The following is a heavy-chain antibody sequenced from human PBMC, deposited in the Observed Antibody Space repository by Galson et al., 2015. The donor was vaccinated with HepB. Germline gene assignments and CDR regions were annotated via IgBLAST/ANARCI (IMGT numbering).Heavy chain of an antibody. J-gene: IGHJ4*02. CDR1: GFTFDDYA. V-gene: IGHV3-9*01. Sequence: SLRLSCAASGFTFDDYAMHWVRQAPGKGLEWVSGISWNSGNIGYADSVKGRFTISRDNAKNSLYLQMNSLRAEDTALYYCAKDRVDTTMDPSFDYWGQGTLVTVSS. D-gene: IGHD5-18*01. CDR2: ISWNSGNI. CDR3: AKDRVDTTMDPSFDY.